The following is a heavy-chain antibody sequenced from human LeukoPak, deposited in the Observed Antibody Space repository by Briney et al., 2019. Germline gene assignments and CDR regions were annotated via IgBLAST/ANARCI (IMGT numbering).Heavy chain of an antibody. D-gene: IGHD6-6*01. V-gene: IGHV4-39*01. Sequence: TSETWSLTCTFSGASISIRSYYWGGIRHPPGKGLEWIGSIYYSGSTYYNPSLKSRVTISVDTSKNQFSLKLSSVTAADTAVYYCARLDPAARHFDYWGQGTLVTVSS. CDR1: GASISIRSYY. CDR3: ARLDPAARHFDY. J-gene: IGHJ4*02. CDR2: IYYSGST.